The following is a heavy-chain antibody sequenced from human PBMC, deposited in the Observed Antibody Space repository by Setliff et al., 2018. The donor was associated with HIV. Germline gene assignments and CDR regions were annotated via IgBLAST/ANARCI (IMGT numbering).Heavy chain of an antibody. CDR1: GGTFSNYA. Sequence: GASVKVSCKASGGTFSNYAISWVRQAPGQGLEWMGGIIPIFGSTKYAQKFQGRVTITADESTSTADMELSSLRSDDTAVYYCARDDHYYDSGSYYSDWYFDLWGRGTLVTVSS. V-gene: IGHV1-69*13. CDR2: IIPIFGST. D-gene: IGHD3-10*01. J-gene: IGHJ2*01. CDR3: ARDDHYYDSGSYYSDWYFDL.